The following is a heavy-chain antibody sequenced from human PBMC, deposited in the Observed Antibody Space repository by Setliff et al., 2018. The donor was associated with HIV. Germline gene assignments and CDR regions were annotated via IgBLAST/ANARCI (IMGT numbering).Heavy chain of an antibody. CDR2: VHPSGSI. V-gene: IGHV4-34*01. CDR1: GVSFSGDY. J-gene: IGHJ4*02. D-gene: IGHD3-9*01. Sequence: SETLSLTCAVSGVSFSGDYWSWVRQPPGKGLEWIAEVHPSGSINYNSSLKSRVAISVDTSNNQFSLTMTSVTAADTAVYYCERGRDWAKTGDFWGQGALVTVSS. CDR3: ERGRDWAKTGDF.